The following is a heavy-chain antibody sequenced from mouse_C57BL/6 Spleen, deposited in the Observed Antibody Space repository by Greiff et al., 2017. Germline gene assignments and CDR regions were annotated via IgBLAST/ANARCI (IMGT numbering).Heavy chain of an antibody. V-gene: IGHV1-55*01. J-gene: IGHJ2*01. D-gene: IGHD1-1*01. CDR2: IYPGSGST. CDR3: ARWGYYDY. CDR1: GYTFTSYW. Sequence: QLQQSGAEPVKPGASVKMSCQASGYTFTSYWITWVKQRPGQGLEWVGDIYPGSGSTNYNEKFKSKGTLTVYTSSSTAYMQLSSLASEDSAVYYCARWGYYDYWGQGTTLTVSS.